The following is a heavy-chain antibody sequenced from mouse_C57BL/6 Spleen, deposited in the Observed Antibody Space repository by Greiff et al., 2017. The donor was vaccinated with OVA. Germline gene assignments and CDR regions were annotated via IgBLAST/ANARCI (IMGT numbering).Heavy chain of an antibody. CDR2: FYPGSGSI. Sequence: QVQLQQSGAELVKPGASVKLSCKASGYTFTEYTIHWVKQRSGQGLEWIGWFYPGSGSIKYNEKFKDKATLTADKSSSTVYMELSSLTSEDSAVYCGERNEEGTTVVEPYFDDWGQGTTLTVAS. D-gene: IGHD1-1*01. CDR1: GYTFTEYT. J-gene: IGHJ2*01. CDR3: ERNEEGTTVVEPYFDD. V-gene: IGHV1-62-2*01.